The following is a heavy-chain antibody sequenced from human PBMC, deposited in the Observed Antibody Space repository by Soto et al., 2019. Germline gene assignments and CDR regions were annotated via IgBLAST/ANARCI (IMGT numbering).Heavy chain of an antibody. Sequence: QVQLVESGGGLVKPGGSLRLSCAASGFTFSDYYMSWIRQAPGKGLEWVSYISSSGSTIYYAYSVKGRFSFSRDNDKNSLYLQMNSLRAEDTAVYYCARAHLGFTVTFVYWGQGTLVTVSS. J-gene: IGHJ4*02. CDR1: GFTFSDYY. CDR3: ARAHLGFTVTFVY. V-gene: IGHV3-11*01. CDR2: ISSSGSTI. D-gene: IGHD4-17*01.